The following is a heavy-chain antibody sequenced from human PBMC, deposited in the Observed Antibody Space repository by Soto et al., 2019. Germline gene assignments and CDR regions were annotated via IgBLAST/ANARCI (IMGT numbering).Heavy chain of an antibody. CDR2: IRSKANSYAT. D-gene: IGHD1-26*01. CDR3: STKVDSATSRPSQFCGMAV. CDR1: GFPFTYSV. J-gene: IGHJ6*02. V-gene: IGHV3-73*01. Sequence: PGGSLRLAYAASGFPFTYSVIHWVRQASGKGLKWVGRIRSKANSYATEYAESMKGRLTISRDDSNNTAYLQLNSPKSGDTAVYFCSTKVDSATSRPSQFCGMAVWGHGTTVTVSS.